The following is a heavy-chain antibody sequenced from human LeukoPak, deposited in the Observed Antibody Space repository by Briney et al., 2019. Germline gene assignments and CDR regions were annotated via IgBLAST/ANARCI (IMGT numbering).Heavy chain of an antibody. CDR1: GYTFTSYG. V-gene: IGHV1-18*01. CDR3: ARDQLGIAAASFDY. J-gene: IGHJ4*02. CDR2: ISAYNGNT. Sequence: ASVKVSCKASGYTFTSYGISWVRQAPGQGLEWMGWISAYNGNTNYAQKLQGRVTMTTDTSTSTAYMELRSLGSDDTAVYYCARDQLGIAAASFDYWGQGTLVTVSS. D-gene: IGHD6-13*01.